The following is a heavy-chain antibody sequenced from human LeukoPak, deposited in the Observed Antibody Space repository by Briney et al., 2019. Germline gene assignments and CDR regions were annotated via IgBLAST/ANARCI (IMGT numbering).Heavy chain of an antibody. CDR3: AHQGPGGELTGVVAFDI. D-gene: IGHD1-26*01. CDR2: IYWDDDK. CDR1: GFSLSTSGVG. Sequence: SGPTLVKPTQTLTLTCTFSGFSLSTSGVGVGWIRQPPGKALEWLALIYWDDDKRYSPSLKSRLTITKDTSKNQVVLTMTNMDPVDTATYYCAHQGPGGELTGVVAFDIWGQGTMVTVSS. J-gene: IGHJ3*02. V-gene: IGHV2-5*02.